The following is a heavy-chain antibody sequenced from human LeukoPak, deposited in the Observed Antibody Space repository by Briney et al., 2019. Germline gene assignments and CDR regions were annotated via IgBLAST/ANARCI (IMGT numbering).Heavy chain of an antibody. Sequence: ASVKVSCKASGYTFTGYYMHWVRQAPGQGLEWMGWISPNSGDRKYAQKFQGRVTMTRDTSISTAYMELSSLRSDDTAVYYCARMGDYSYLDCWGQGTLVTVSS. D-gene: IGHD5-18*01. CDR2: ISPNSGDR. J-gene: IGHJ4*02. V-gene: IGHV1-2*02. CDR3: ARMGDYSYLDC. CDR1: GYTFTGYY.